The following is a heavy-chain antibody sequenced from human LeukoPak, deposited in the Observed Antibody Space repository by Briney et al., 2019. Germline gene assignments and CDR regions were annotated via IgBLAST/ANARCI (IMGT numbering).Heavy chain of an antibody. CDR1: GFTFSSYA. J-gene: IGHJ4*02. D-gene: IGHD1-7*01. CDR3: ARSLRASITGTTFDY. Sequence: GGSLRLSCAASGFTFSSYAMHWVRQAPGKGLEWVAVISYDGSNKYYADSVKGRFTISRDNSKNTLYLQMNSLRAEDTAVYYYARSLRASITGTTFDYWGQGTLVTVSS. CDR2: ISYDGSNK. V-gene: IGHV3-30-3*01.